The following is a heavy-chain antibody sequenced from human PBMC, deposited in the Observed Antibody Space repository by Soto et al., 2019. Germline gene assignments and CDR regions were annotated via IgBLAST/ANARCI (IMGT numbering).Heavy chain of an antibody. J-gene: IGHJ4*02. CDR2: ISWNTGSI. V-gene: IGHV3-9*01. CDR1: GFTFADYA. D-gene: IGHD3-16*02. Sequence: EVQLVESGGGLVQPGRSLRLSCAASGFTFADYAMHWVRQAPGKGLEWVSGISWNTGSIGYADSVKGRFTISRDNAKTSLYLQMNSLRAEDTALYYCAKDKWEVSYYFDYWGQGTLVTVSS. CDR3: AKDKWEVSYYFDY.